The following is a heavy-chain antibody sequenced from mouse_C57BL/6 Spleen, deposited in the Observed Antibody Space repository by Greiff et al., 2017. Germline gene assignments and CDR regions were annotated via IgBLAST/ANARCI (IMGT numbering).Heavy chain of an antibody. CDR2: IYPRSGNT. D-gene: IGHD3-2*02. Sequence: QVQLKESGAELARPGASVKLSCKASGYTFTSYGISWVKQRTGQGLEWIGEIYPRSGNTYYNEKFKGKATLTADKSSSTAYMELRSLTSEDSAVYFCARGGGAGLYFDYWGQGTTLTVSS. V-gene: IGHV1-81*01. CDR3: ARGGGAGLYFDY. CDR1: GYTFTSYG. J-gene: IGHJ2*01.